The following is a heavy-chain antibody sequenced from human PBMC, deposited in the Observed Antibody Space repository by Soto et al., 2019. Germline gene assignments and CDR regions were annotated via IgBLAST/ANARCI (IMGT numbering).Heavy chain of an antibody. CDR2: IWYDGSNK. V-gene: IGHV3-33*01. CDR1: GFTFSSYG. Sequence: HPGGSLRLSCAASGFTFSSYGMHWVRQAPGKGLEWVAVIWYDGSNKYYADSVKGRFTISRDNSKNTLYLQMNSLRAEDTAVYYCARGYGGNSLDYWGQGTLVTVSS. D-gene: IGHD4-17*01. CDR3: ARGYGGNSLDY. J-gene: IGHJ4*02.